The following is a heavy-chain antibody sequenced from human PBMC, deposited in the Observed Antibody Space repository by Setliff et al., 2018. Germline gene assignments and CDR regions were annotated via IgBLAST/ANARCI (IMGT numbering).Heavy chain of an antibody. V-gene: IGHV4-39*01. D-gene: IGHD3-22*01. CDR1: GGSISDNSYY. J-gene: IGHJ2*01. CDR2: ISHSANK. CDR3: ARHHAQYYSDSSGYFYEDWYLDL. Sequence: SETLSLTCTVSGGSISDNSYYWGWIRQPPGKELEWIGGISHSANKYYNPSFRGRVTIPVDMSKNQFSLKLSSVTAADTAVYYCARHHAQYYSDSSGYFYEDWYLDLWGRGTLVTVSS.